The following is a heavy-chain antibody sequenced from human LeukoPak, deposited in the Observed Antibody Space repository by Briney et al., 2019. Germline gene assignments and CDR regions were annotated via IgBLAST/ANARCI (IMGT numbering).Heavy chain of an antibody. Sequence: PSETLSLTCTVSGGSISSSSNYGGWVRQPPGKGLEWNGSIYYSGSTYYNPCLKSRVTISVDTSKNQSSLKLSSGTAADTAVYYCARRGSNWYFEYWGQGTLVTVSS. D-gene: IGHD6-13*01. J-gene: IGHJ4*02. V-gene: IGHV4-39*01. CDR1: GGSISSSSNY. CDR3: ARRGSNWYFEY. CDR2: IYYSGST.